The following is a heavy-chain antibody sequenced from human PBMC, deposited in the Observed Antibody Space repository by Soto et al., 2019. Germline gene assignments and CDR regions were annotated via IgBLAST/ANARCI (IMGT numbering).Heavy chain of an antibody. V-gene: IGHV4-59*01. Sequence: QVQLQESGPGLVKPSETLSLTCTVSGGSISSYYWSWIRQPPGKGLEWIGYVYYSGSSTYNPSLKSRITISVVTSKSLFSPELSSVTAADTAVDYCARSDGRYWGQGTLVTVSS. J-gene: IGHJ4*02. CDR3: ARSDGRY. CDR1: GGSISSYY. CDR2: VYYSGSS.